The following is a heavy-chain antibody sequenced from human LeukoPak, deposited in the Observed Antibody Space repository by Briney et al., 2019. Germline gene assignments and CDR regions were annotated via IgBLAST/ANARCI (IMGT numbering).Heavy chain of an antibody. J-gene: IGHJ4*02. V-gene: IGHV3-69-1*01. CDR3: ARDPGACDN. Sequence: PGGALRLSCAASGFTFSDYYMSWIRQAPGKGLEWVSSITASSNTFYVDSVKGRFIISRDNAKNSLYLQMNSQSAEDTAVYYCARDPGACDNWGQGTLVTVAS. CDR2: ITASSNT. CDR1: GFTFSDYY. D-gene: IGHD4/OR15-4a*01.